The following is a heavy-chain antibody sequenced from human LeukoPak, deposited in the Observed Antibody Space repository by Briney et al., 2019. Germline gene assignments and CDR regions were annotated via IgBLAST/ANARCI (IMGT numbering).Heavy chain of an antibody. J-gene: IGHJ6*03. CDR1: GFTFSSYE. CDR3: ARLYGSGHYFYYYMDV. D-gene: IGHD3-10*01. V-gene: IGHV3-48*03. Sequence: GRSLRLSCAASGFTFSSYEMNWVRQAPGKGLEWVSYISSSGSTMYYADSVKGRFTISRDNAKNSLYLQMDSLRAEDTAVYYCARLYGSGHYFYYYMDVWGKGTTVTVSS. CDR2: ISSSGSTM.